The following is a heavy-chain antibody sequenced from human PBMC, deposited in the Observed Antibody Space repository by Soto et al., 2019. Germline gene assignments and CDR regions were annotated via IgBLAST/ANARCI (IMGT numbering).Heavy chain of an antibody. J-gene: IGHJ6*02. CDR3: ARGRCSSTSCSNYGMDV. CDR1: VGSFSGYY. V-gene: IGHV4-34*01. Sequence: PSSTLSLTCSVYVGSFSGYYWSWIRQPPGKGLEWIGEINHSGSTNYNPSLKSRVTISVDTSKNQFSLKLSSVTAADTAVYYCARGRCSSTSCSNYGMDVWGQGTTVTVSS. CDR2: INHSGST. D-gene: IGHD2-2*01.